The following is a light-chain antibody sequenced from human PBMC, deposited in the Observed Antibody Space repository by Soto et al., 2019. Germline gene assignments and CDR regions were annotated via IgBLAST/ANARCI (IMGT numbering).Light chain of an antibody. V-gene: IGKV1-5*01. CDR3: QQYNSYSPLT. Sequence: DIQMTLSPSSLSASVGDRVTITCRASQSISSRLAWYQQKPGKAPKPLIYDASSLESGVPSRFSGSGSGTEFTLTISSLQPDDFATYYCQQYNSYSPLTFGGGTKVDIK. CDR2: DAS. J-gene: IGKJ4*01. CDR1: QSISSR.